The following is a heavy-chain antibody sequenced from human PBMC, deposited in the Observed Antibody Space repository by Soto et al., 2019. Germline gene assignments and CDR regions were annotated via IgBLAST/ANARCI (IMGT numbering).Heavy chain of an antibody. CDR3: AGASESLAVAGSDYFDS. J-gene: IGHJ4*02. D-gene: IGHD6-13*01. CDR2: IIPILASP. Sequence: QVQLVQSGAEVKKPGSSVKVSCMASGGVFSSYCINWVRQAPGQGLEWLGGIIPILASPNYAQKFQGRVTIIADESTSTAYMELSSLRSEDTAVYYCAGASESLAVAGSDYFDSWGQGTLVTVSS. CDR1: GGVFSSYC. V-gene: IGHV1-69*01.